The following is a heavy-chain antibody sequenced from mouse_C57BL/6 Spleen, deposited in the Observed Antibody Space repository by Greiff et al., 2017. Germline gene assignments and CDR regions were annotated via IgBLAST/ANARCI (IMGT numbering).Heavy chain of an antibody. J-gene: IGHJ2*01. CDR3: ARQDFDY. Sequence: EVMLVESGGGLAQPGGSLKLSCAASGFTFSDYYMYWVRQTPEQRLEWVAYISNGGGSTYYPDTVKGRFTISRDNAKNTLYLQMSRLKSEDTAMYYCARQDFDYWGQGTTRTVSS. CDR2: ISNGGGST. CDR1: GFTFSDYY. V-gene: IGHV5-12*01.